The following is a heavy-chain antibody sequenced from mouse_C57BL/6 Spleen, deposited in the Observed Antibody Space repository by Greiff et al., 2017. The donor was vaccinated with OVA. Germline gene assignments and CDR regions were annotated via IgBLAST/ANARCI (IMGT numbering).Heavy chain of an antibody. V-gene: IGHV5-4*03. CDR1: GFTFSSYA. CDR3: LGGDYFDY. CDR2: ISDGGSYT. Sequence: EVNLVESGGGLVKPGGSLKLSCAASGFTFSSYAMSWVRQTPEKRLEWVATISDGGSYTYYPDNVKGRFTISRDNAKNNLYLQMSHLKSEDTAMYYCLGGDYFDYWGQGTTLTVSS. J-gene: IGHJ2*01. D-gene: IGHD4-1*01.